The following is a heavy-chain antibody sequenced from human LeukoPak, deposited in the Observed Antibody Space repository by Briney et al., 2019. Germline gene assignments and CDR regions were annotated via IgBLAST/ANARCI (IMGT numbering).Heavy chain of an antibody. Sequence: GGSLRLSCATSGFTFSDYAMSWVRQAPGKGLDRVSTISGSGGSTDYADSVKGRFTISRDNSKNTVYLQMNSLRAEDTAVYHCAKPGGLSLFYHYGSGTSYLDYWGQGTPVTVSS. V-gene: IGHV3-23*01. CDR1: GFTFSDYA. CDR3: AKPGGLSLFYHYGSGTSYLDY. J-gene: IGHJ4*02. CDR2: ISGSGGST. D-gene: IGHD3-10*01.